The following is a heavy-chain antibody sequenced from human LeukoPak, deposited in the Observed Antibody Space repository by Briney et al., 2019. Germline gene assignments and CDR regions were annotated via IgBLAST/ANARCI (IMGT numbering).Heavy chain of an antibody. CDR2: INSDGSIT. CDR3: SAATGTHDY. J-gene: IGHJ4*02. D-gene: IGHD6-13*01. V-gene: IGHV3-74*01. CDR1: GFTFSNYW. Sequence: GGSLRLSCAASGFTFSNYWMHWVRQAPGKGLVWVSRINSDGSITNYADSVKGRFTISRDNAKNTLFLQMNSLRAEDTAVYYCSAATGTHDYWGQGTLVTVSS.